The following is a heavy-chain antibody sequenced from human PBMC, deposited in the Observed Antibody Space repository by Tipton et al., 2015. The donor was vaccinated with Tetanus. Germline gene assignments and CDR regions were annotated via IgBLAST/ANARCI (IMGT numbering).Heavy chain of an antibody. CDR2: INYSGTT. Sequence: TLSLTCAVYGGSFSGYYWNWIRQPPGKGLEWIGEINYSGTTNYNPSLGSRISMPVDTSKNQFSLKVSSVTAADTAVYYCARDFREGATTALGNDVFGIWGQGTMVTVS. CDR1: GGSFSGYY. V-gene: IGHV4-34*09. J-gene: IGHJ3*02. CDR3: ARDFREGATTALGNDVFGI. D-gene: IGHD1-26*01.